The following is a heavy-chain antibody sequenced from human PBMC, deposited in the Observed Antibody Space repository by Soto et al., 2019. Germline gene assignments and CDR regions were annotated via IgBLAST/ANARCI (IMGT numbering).Heavy chain of an antibody. D-gene: IGHD6-6*01. CDR2: MNPNSGNT. Sequence: GASVKVSCKASGYTFTSYDINWVRQATGQGLEWMGWMNPNSGNTGYAQKFQGRVTMTRNTSISTAYMELSSLRSEDTAVYYCARRIAARPIYYYYMDVWGKGTTVTVSS. CDR3: ARRIAARPIYYYYMDV. CDR1: GYTFTSYD. J-gene: IGHJ6*03. V-gene: IGHV1-8*01.